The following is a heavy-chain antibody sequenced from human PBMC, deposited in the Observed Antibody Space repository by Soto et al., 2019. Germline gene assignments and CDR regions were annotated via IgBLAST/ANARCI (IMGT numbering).Heavy chain of an antibody. V-gene: IGHV3-30*03. CDR3: VSDRGYGHASVPYS. Sequence: QAQLVESGGGVVQPGRSLRLSCAASGFAFSSYGMHWVRQAPGTGLEWVAVISYDGSLQHYADSVKGRFTISRDNSENMVLLQISGLRAEDTAVYYCVSDRGYGHASVPYSWGQGTLVSVSS. D-gene: IGHD5-18*01. CDR2: ISYDGSLQ. CDR1: GFAFSSYG. J-gene: IGHJ4*02.